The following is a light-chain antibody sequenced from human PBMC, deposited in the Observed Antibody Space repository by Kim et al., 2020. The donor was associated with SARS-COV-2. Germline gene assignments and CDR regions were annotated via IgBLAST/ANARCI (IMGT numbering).Light chain of an antibody. Sequence: EIVLTQSPGTLSLSPGERATLSCRASQSVSNNYLAWYQHKSGQAPRLLIYGASSRATGIPDRFSGSGSGTDFTLSISRMEPEDSAVYYCQQYGSSPPYTFGQGTKLDI. CDR3: QQYGSSPPYT. CDR2: GAS. J-gene: IGKJ2*01. CDR1: QSVSNNY. V-gene: IGKV3-20*01.